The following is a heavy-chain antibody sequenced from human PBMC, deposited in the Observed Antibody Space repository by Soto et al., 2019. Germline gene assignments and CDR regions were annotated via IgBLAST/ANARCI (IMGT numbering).Heavy chain of an antibody. CDR2: IWYDGSKK. CDR3: ATIGFDP. V-gene: IGHV3-33*01. CDR1: GFTFSSYG. J-gene: IGHJ5*02. Sequence: QVQLVESGGGVVQPGRSLRLSCAASGFTFSSYGMHWVRQAPGKGLEWVAVIWYDGSKKYYADSVKGRFTISRDNSKNTLYPQMNSLRAEDTAVYYCATIGFDPWGQGTLVTVSS.